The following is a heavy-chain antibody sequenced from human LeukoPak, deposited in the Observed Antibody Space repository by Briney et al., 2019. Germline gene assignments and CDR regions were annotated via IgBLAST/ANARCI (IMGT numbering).Heavy chain of an antibody. CDR2: ISGSSKYI. CDR1: GFTFSDYY. J-gene: IGHJ4*02. V-gene: IGHV3-11*06. Sequence: GGSLRLSCAASGFTFSDYYMSWIRQAPGKGLEWVSYISGSSKYINYADSVKGRFTISRDNAKNSLYLQTNSLRAEDTAVYYCARGNRPPDYWGQGTLVTVSS. CDR3: ARGNRPPDY.